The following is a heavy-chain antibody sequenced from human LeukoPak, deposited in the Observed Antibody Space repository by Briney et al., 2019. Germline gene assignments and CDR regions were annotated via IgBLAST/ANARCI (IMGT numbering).Heavy chain of an antibody. CDR1: GYTFTSYG. V-gene: IGHV1-18*01. Sequence: ASVKVSCKASGYTFTSYGISWVRQAPGQGLEWMGWISAYNGNTNYAQKLQGRVTMTTDTSTSTAYMELRSLRSDDTAVYYCARHPWGGQRGSSDAFDIWGQGTMVTVSS. CDR2: ISAYNGNT. J-gene: IGHJ3*02. CDR3: ARHPWGGQRGSSDAFDI. D-gene: IGHD3-16*01.